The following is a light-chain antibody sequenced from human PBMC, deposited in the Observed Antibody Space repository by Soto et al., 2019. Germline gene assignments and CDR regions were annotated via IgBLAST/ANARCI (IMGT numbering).Light chain of an antibody. CDR2: GAA. V-gene: IGKV1-39*01. CDR1: LTIGPS. J-gene: IGKJ1*01. Sequence: DIQMTQSPSSLSASVGDRVTITCRAILTIGPSLSWFQQKVGKPPTLLIYGAAALQRGVPARFSGNGSGTEFTLNINKMHREDFATYSCQQPYNLPRTFGQGPKV. CDR3: QQPYNLPRT.